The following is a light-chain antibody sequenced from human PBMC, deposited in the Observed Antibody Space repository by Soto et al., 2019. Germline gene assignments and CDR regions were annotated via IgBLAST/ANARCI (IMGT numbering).Light chain of an antibody. J-gene: IGKJ2*01. CDR1: QSVSSSY. V-gene: IGKV3-20*01. CDR3: QQYGTSPGYT. Sequence: EIVLTQSPGTLSLSPGERATLSCRASQSVSSSYLAWYQQKPGQAPRLLIYGASSRATGIPDRFSGSGSGTDFTLTISRLGPEDFAVYYCQQYGTSPGYTFGPGTKLEIK. CDR2: GAS.